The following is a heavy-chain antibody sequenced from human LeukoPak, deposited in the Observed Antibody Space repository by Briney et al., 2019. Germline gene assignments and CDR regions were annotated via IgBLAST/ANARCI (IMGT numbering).Heavy chain of an antibody. CDR3: ARDHVLRYFDWLPTRGGDAFDI. CDR2: ISAYNGNT. Sequence: ASVKVSCKASGYTFTSYGISRVRQAPGQGLEWMGWISAYNGNTNYAQKLQGRVTMTTDTSTSTAYMELRSLRSDDTAVYYCARDHVLRYFDWLPTRGGDAFDIWGQGTMVTVSS. CDR1: GYTFTSYG. V-gene: IGHV1-18*01. J-gene: IGHJ3*02. D-gene: IGHD3-9*01.